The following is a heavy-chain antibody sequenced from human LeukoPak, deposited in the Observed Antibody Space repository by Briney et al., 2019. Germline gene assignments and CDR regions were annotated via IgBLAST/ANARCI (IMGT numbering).Heavy chain of an antibody. CDR3: ARDSDYGGIFQH. V-gene: IGHV3-21*01. Sequence: GGSLRLSCAASGFTFSSYSMNWVRQAPGKGLEWVSSISSSSSYIYYADSVKGRFTISRDNAKNSLYLQMNSLRAEDTAVYSCARDSDYGGIFQHWGQGTLVTISS. J-gene: IGHJ1*01. D-gene: IGHD4-23*01. CDR2: ISSSSSYI. CDR1: GFTFSSYS.